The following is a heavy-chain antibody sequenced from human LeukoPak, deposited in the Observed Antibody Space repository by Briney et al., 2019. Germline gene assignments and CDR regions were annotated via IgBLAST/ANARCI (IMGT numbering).Heavy chain of an antibody. Sequence: SGGSLRLSCAASGLTFSSYAMHWVRQAPGKGLEWVAVISYDGSNKNYAYSVKGQFTISRDNSKNTLYLQMDSLRAEDTAVYYCARVALMYSSSPLDYWGQGTLVTVSS. CDR1: GLTFSSYA. CDR3: ARVALMYSSSPLDY. D-gene: IGHD6-6*01. CDR2: ISYDGSNK. V-gene: IGHV3-30-3*01. J-gene: IGHJ4*02.